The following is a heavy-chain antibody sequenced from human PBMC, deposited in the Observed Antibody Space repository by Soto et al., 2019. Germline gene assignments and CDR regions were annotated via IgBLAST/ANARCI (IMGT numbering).Heavy chain of an antibody. J-gene: IGHJ5*02. CDR2: IYSSGNT. Sequence: QVHLQASGPGLVKPSETLSLTCSVSGGTISGYYWTWIRQPAGKGLEWIGRIYSSGNTKYNPSLQSRVTMSLATSNNQFSLRLTSVTAADTAFFYCARGQRFSDWFDPWGQGTLVTVSS. CDR3: ARGQRFSDWFDP. CDR1: GGTISGYY. D-gene: IGHD3-3*01. V-gene: IGHV4-4*07.